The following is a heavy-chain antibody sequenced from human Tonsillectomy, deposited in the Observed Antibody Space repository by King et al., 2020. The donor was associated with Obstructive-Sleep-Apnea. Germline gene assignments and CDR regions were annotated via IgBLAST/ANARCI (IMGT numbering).Heavy chain of an antibody. CDR1: GYTFTSYG. Sequence: QLVQSGVEVKKPGASVKVSCKASGYTFTSYGISWVRQAPGQGLEWMGWINTYDGNTKNAQKVQGRVTMTTDTTTSTAYMELRSLISDDTAVYYCARDTSATPAQGDMVAVPFDYWGQGTLVTVSS. CDR3: ARDTSATPAQGDMVAVPFDY. CDR2: INTYDGNT. D-gene: IGHD2-15*01. J-gene: IGHJ4*02. V-gene: IGHV1-18*01.